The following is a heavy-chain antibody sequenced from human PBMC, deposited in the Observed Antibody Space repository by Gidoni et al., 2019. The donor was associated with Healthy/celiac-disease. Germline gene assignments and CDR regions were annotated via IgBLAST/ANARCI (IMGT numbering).Heavy chain of an antibody. CDR3: ARVNGVAAAGTGWFDP. Sequence: EVQLVEPGGGLVQPGGSLRLSCAASGFPFSSYWMSWVRQAPGKGLEWVANIKQDGSEKYYVDSVKGRFTISRDNAKNSLYLQMNSLRAEDTAVYYCARVNGVAAAGTGWFDPWGQGTLVTVSS. CDR1: GFPFSSYW. D-gene: IGHD6-13*01. CDR2: IKQDGSEK. J-gene: IGHJ5*02. V-gene: IGHV3-7*01.